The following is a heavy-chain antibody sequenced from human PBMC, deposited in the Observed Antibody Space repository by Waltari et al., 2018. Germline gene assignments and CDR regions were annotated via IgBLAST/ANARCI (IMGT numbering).Heavy chain of an antibody. CDR2: SSTTAST. V-gene: IGHV4-4*07. CDR1: GVSIRTYY. J-gene: IGHJ6*04. CDR3: AKGVVPTEADV. D-gene: IGHD2-2*01. Sequence: QVQLQESGPRLVKPSETLSLTCTVSGVSIRTYYCIGVRQPAGKGLEWIWRSSTTASTLYTPSRKRSVTMSIDTSKNQFSLVLSSVTAADTAVYYCAKGVVPTEADVWGKGTTVTISS.